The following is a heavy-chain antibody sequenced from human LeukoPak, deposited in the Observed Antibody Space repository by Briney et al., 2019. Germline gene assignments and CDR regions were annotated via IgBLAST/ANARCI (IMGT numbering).Heavy chain of an antibody. CDR2: IYYSGST. J-gene: IGHJ4*02. D-gene: IGHD4-17*01. Sequence: SETLSLTCTVSGGSISSYYWSWIRQPPGKGLEWIGYIYYSGSTNYNPSLKSRVTISVDTSKNQFSLKLSSVTAVDTAVYYCARGDYGEPFDYWGQGTLVTVSS. V-gene: IGHV4-59*01. CDR1: GGSISSYY. CDR3: ARGDYGEPFDY.